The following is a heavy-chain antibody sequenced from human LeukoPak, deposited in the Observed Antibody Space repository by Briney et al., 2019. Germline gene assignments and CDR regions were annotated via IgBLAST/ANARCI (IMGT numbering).Heavy chain of an antibody. D-gene: IGHD2-21*02. CDR2: IYHSGST. J-gene: IGHJ4*02. CDR1: GYSISSGYY. V-gene: IGHV4-38-2*01. CDR3: ARSGGGDCYPFDY. Sequence: SETLSLTCAVSGYSISSGYYRGWIRQPPGKGLEWIGSIYHSGSTYYNPSLKSRVTISVDTSKNQFSLKLSSVTAADTAVYYCARSGGGDCYPFDYWGQGTLVTVSS.